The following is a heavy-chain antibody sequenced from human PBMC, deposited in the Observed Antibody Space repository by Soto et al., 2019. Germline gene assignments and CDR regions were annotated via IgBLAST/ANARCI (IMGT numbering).Heavy chain of an antibody. CDR1: GGTFSSYA. CDR3: ARGGRWGVIINPDLFRGDYYYGMDV. D-gene: IGHD3-10*01. Sequence: GASVKVSCKASGGTFSSYAISWVRQAPGQGLEWMGGIIPIFGTANYAQKFQGRVTITADESTSTAYMELSSLRSEDTAVYYCARGGRWGVIINPDLFRGDYYYGMDVWGQGTLVTVSS. V-gene: IGHV1-69*13. J-gene: IGHJ6*02. CDR2: IIPIFGTA.